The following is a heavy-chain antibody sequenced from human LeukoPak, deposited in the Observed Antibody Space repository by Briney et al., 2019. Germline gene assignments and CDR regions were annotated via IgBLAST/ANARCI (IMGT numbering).Heavy chain of an antibody. Sequence: GGSLRLSCAGSGFTFSSYSMNWVRQAPGKGLEWVSSISSGGTYIYYTDSVKGRFTISRDNAKNSLYLQMNSLRAEDTAVYYCVKLARGVVVIAAGYGVDVWGQGTTVTVSS. CDR3: VKLARGVVVIAAGYGVDV. CDR1: GFTFSSYS. V-gene: IGHV3-21*01. D-gene: IGHD2-15*01. CDR2: ISSGGTYI. J-gene: IGHJ6*02.